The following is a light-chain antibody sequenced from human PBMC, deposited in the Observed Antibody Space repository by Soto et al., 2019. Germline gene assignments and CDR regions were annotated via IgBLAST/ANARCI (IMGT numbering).Light chain of an antibody. CDR1: QYLSRSY. CDR3: QQTGASVWT. V-gene: IGKV3-20*01. J-gene: IGKJ1*01. Sequence: EIVLTQSPGTLSLSPGDTATLSCRASQYLSRSYFAWYQQKSGQAPRLLIYDAYRRATGIPDRFSGSGSGTDFTLTIDRLEPEDFAVYYCQQTGASVWTFGQGTRLEIK. CDR2: DAY.